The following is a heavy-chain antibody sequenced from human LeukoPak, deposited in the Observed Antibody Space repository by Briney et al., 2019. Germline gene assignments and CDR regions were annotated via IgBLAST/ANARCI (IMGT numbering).Heavy chain of an antibody. CDR1: GGSISSGDYY. CDR3: ARGGDIVVVPAAKEWFDP. CDR2: IYYSGST. J-gene: IGHJ5*02. V-gene: IGHV4-30-4*01. Sequence: SQTLSLTCTVSGGSISSGDYYWSWIRQPPGKGLEWIGYIYYSGSTYYNPSLKSRVTISVDTSKNQFSLKLSSVTAADTAVYYCARGGDIVVVPAAKEWFDPWGQGTLVTVSS. D-gene: IGHD2-2*01.